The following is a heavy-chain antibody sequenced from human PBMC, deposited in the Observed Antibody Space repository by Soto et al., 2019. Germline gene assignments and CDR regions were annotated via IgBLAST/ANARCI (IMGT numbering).Heavy chain of an antibody. Sequence: EVQLVESGGGLVQPGGSLRLSCAASGFTVSSNSMSWVRQAPGKGLEWVSVIYSGGSTYYADSVKGRFTISRDNSKNTLYLQMNSLRAEDTAVYYCARDWPTTGTDYWGQGTLVTVSS. D-gene: IGHD4-17*01. V-gene: IGHV3-66*01. CDR1: GFTVSSNS. CDR3: ARDWPTTGTDY. CDR2: IYSGGST. J-gene: IGHJ4*02.